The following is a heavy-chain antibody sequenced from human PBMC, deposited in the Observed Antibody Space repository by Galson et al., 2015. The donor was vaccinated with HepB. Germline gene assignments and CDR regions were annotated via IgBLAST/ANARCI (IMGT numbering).Heavy chain of an antibody. J-gene: IGHJ4*02. CDR1: AYTFISYV. D-gene: IGHD2-2*02. CDR3: ARVGGTPGPRYCSSTSCYTFDY. CDR2: ISAYNGHT. V-gene: IGHV1-18*01. Sequence: SVKVSCKASAYTFISYVITWVRQAPGQGLEWMGWISAYNGHTNYAQKFQGRDTMTTDTSTSTAYMELRSLRYDDTAVYYCARVGGTPGPRYCSSTSCYTFDYWGQGTLVTFSS.